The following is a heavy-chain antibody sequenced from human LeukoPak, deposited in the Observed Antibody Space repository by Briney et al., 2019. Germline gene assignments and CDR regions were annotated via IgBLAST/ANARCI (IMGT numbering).Heavy chain of an antibody. J-gene: IGHJ3*02. CDR1: GYSINSGHW. V-gene: IGHV4-28*05. CDR2: IDYSGSI. Sequence: PSETLSLTCTVSGYSINSGHWWCWIRQPPGTGLEWIGYIDYSGSIYYNPSLKSRATMSRDTSKNQFSLKLGSVTAVDTAVYYCAHKFAGSYAFDIWGQGTMVTVSS. CDR3: AHKFAGSYAFDI.